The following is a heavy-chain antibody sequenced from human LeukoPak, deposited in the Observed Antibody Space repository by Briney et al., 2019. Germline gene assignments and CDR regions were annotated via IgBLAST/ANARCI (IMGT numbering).Heavy chain of an antibody. Sequence: GGSPRLSCAASGFTFSNAWMNWVRQAPGKGLEWVGRIKSKSDGGTTDYAAPVKGRFTISRDDSKNTLYVQMNSLKTEDTAAYYCTTDHSTYCDSSGTGSYHWGQGTLVTVSS. J-gene: IGHJ5*02. CDR2: IKSKSDGGTT. D-gene: IGHD3-22*01. V-gene: IGHV3-15*01. CDR3: TTDHSTYCDSSGTGSYH. CDR1: GFTFSNAW.